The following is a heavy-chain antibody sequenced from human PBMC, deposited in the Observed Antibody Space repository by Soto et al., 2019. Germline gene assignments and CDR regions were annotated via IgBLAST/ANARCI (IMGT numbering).Heavy chain of an antibody. Sequence: QVQLQESGPGLVKPSQTLSLSCTVSGGSISSAAYYWSWIRQHPGNGMELIGYISHSGSTYYTPALTSRVIISADTSKNHFSLNFSSVTAAHTAVYYCAREYTYGSNFFDCWGQGALVTVSS. J-gene: IGHJ4*02. CDR2: ISHSGST. CDR3: AREYTYGSNFFDC. D-gene: IGHD5-18*01. CDR1: GGSISSAAYY. V-gene: IGHV4-31*03.